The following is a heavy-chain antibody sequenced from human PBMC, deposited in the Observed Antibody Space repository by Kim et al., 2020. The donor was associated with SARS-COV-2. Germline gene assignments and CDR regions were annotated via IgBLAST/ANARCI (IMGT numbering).Heavy chain of an antibody. CDR2: IYTSGST. V-gene: IGHV4-61*02. D-gene: IGHD3-10*01. Sequence: SETLSLTCTVSGGSISSGSYYWSWIRQPAGKGLEWIGRIYTSGSTNYNPSLKSRVTISVDTSKNQFSLKLSSVTAADTAVYYCAREEKRGMVRVGDGMDVWGQGTTVTVSS. CDR3: AREEKRGMVRVGDGMDV. CDR1: GGSISSGSYY. J-gene: IGHJ6*02.